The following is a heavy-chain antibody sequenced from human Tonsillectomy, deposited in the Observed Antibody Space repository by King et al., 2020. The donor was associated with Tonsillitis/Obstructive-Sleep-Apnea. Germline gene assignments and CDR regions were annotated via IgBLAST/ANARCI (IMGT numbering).Heavy chain of an antibody. CDR2: IFHSAGT. CDR3: ARVIASRPTVYYMDV. Sequence: QLQESGPGLVKPSQTLSLTCTVSSTSISSGGYYWSWLRRHPGKGLEWIGYIFHSAGTLYNPSLESRVSISIDTSKNLFSLKLNSVTAADTAVYYCARVIASRPTVYYMDVWGKGTTVTVSS. D-gene: IGHD6-6*01. V-gene: IGHV4-31*03. J-gene: IGHJ6*03. CDR1: STSISSGGYY.